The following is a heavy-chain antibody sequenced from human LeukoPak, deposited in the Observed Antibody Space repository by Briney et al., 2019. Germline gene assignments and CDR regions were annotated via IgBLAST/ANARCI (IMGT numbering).Heavy chain of an antibody. CDR1: GYTFTGYY. CDR3: AREGSQDYSNYFNWFDP. D-gene: IGHD4-11*01. V-gene: IGHV1-2*06. Sequence: WASVKVSCKASGYTFTGYYMHWVRQAPGQGLEWMGRINPNSGGTNYAQNFQGRVTMTRDTSISTAYMELSRLRSDDSAVYYCAREGSQDYSNYFNWFDPRGQGTLVTVSS. J-gene: IGHJ5*02. CDR2: INPNSGGT.